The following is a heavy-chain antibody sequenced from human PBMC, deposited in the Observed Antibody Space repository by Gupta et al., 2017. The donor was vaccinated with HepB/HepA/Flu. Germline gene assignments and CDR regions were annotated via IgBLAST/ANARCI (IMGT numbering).Heavy chain of an antibody. Sequence: EVPVVESGGALVQPGGSLRLSCAASGFTFSGHWMIWLRQAPGKGLEWVATIKQDGSEKYYVDSVEGRFTISRDNAQNTLYLHMNSLRVGDTAVYYCARGAGWLSDYWGHGTLVTVSS. CDR1: GFTFSGHW. D-gene: IGHD6-19*01. V-gene: IGHV3-7*01. CDR3: ARGAGWLSDY. J-gene: IGHJ4*01. CDR2: IKQDGSEK.